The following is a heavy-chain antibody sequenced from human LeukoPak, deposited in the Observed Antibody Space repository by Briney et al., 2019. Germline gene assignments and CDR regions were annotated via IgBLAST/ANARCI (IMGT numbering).Heavy chain of an antibody. CDR3: ATSDDSSGSD. Sequence: GGSLRLSCVPSRFTLSGYLMSWVRQAPGKGLKWVANINEDESIRNYVDSVKGRFTISRDNAKNSVCLQMNSLRDEETALYDCATSDDSSGSDWGQGTLVTVSS. CDR1: RFTLSGYL. CDR2: INEDESIR. J-gene: IGHJ4*02. D-gene: IGHD3-22*01. V-gene: IGHV3-7*01.